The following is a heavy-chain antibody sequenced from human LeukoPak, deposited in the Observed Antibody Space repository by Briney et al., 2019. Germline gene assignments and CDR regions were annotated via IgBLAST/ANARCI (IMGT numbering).Heavy chain of an antibody. CDR3: TRGNSGPDY. Sequence: GGSLRLSCAASGFTFSSSWMHWVRHAPGQGLVWVSRINSDGSSKVHADSVKGRFTISRDNAKNTLYLQMNSLRADDTALYYCTRGNSGPDYWGQGTLVTVSS. D-gene: IGHD5-12*01. CDR2: INSDGSSK. V-gene: IGHV3-74*01. CDR1: GFTFSSSW. J-gene: IGHJ4*02.